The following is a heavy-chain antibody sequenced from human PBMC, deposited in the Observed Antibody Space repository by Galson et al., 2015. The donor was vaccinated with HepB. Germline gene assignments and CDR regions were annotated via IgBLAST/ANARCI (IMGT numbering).Heavy chain of an antibody. D-gene: IGHD3-3*01. J-gene: IGHJ4*02. CDR2: ISGSGGST. CDR3: AGGRNDFWSGYYPLDY. CDR1: GFTFSSYA. Sequence: SLRLSCAASGFTFSSYAMSWVRQAPGKGLEWVSAISGSGGSTYYADSVKGRFTISRDNSKNTLYLQMNSLRAEDTAVYYCAGGRNDFWSGYYPLDYLGQGTLVTVSS. V-gene: IGHV3-23*01.